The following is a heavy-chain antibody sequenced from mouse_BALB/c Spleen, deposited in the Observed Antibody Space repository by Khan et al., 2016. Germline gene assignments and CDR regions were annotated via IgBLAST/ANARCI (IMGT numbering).Heavy chain of an antibody. CDR1: GYTFTSYW. D-gene: IGHD2-3*01. CDR3: APDGYSHPMDY. J-gene: IGHJ4*01. V-gene: IGHV1-7*01. Sequence: QVQLKQSGAELAKPGASVKMSCKASGYTFTSYWMHWVKQRPGQGLEWIGYINPSTGYTEYNQKFKDKATLTADKSSSTAYMQLSSLTSEDSAVYYCAPDGYSHPMDYWGQGTSVTVSS. CDR2: INPSTGYT.